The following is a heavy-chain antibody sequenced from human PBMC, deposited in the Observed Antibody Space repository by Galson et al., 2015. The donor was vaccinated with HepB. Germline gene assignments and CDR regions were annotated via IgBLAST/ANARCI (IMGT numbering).Heavy chain of an antibody. D-gene: IGHD1-26*01. CDR1: GFKFGDHT. CDR3: VKDLRGNYAFEV. CDR2: IGGGGKAT. Sequence: SLRLSCAASGFKFGDHTMHWIRQAPGRGLQYVSSIGGGGKATFYADSVKDRFTISRDNFRNILYLQMGSLRTEDTAVYYCVKDLRGNYAFEVWGQGTMVTVSS. J-gene: IGHJ3*01. V-gene: IGHV3-64*03.